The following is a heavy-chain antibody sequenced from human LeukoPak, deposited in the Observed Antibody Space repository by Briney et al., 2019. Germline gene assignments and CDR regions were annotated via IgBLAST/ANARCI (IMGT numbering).Heavy chain of an antibody. CDR2: ISSNGGST. CDR3: VKEWELVIFDY. Sequence: GGSLRLSCSASGFTFSSYAMHWVRQAPGKGLEYVSAISSNGGSTYYADSVKGRFTISRDNSKNTLYLQMSSLRAEDTAAYYCVKEWELVIFDYWGQGTLVTVSS. J-gene: IGHJ4*02. D-gene: IGHD1-26*01. V-gene: IGHV3-64D*06. CDR1: GFTFSSYA.